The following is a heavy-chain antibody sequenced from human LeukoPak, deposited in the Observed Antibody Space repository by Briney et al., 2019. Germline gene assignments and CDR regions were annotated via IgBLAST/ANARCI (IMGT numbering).Heavy chain of an antibody. J-gene: IGHJ3*02. CDR3: VTANSGLGI. CDR2: ISADGSYT. Sequence: QPGGSLRLSCAASGFNFGGYWMHWVRQAPGKGLVWVTRISADGSYTLYADSVKGRFTISRDNAKNTLFLQMNSLRAEDTAVYYCVTANSGLGIWGQGTTVTVSS. V-gene: IGHV3-74*01. D-gene: IGHD1-1*01. CDR1: GFNFGGYW.